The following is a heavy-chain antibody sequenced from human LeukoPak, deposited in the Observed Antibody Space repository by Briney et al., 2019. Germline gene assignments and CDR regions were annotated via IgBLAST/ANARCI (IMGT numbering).Heavy chain of an antibody. J-gene: IGHJ4*02. D-gene: IGHD2-21*02. CDR2: ISGSGDNT. V-gene: IGHV3-23*01. Sequence: PGGSLRLSCAASGFTFSNYAMSWVRQAPGKGLEWVSAISGSGDNTYYADSVKGWFTVSRDNSKNTLYVQMKSPRAEDTAVYYCAKDFVVVPGNVNYFDYWGQGTLVTVSS. CDR1: GFTFSNYA. CDR3: AKDFVVVPGNVNYFDY.